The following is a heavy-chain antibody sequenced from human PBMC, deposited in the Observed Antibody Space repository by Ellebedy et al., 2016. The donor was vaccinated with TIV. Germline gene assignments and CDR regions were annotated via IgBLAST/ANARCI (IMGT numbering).Heavy chain of an antibody. V-gene: IGHV4-34*01. D-gene: IGHD6-19*01. CDR1: GYTFSAYN. CDR3: ARRVAGSTTIDH. Sequence: SETLSLXXAVYGYTFSAYNWHWIRQPPRQGLEWIGAINDSGSANYNPSLKSRITMSTDTSKSQFSLKLNSVTGADTAVYYCARRVAGSTTIDHWGQGTRVTVSA. CDR2: INDSGSA. J-gene: IGHJ4*02.